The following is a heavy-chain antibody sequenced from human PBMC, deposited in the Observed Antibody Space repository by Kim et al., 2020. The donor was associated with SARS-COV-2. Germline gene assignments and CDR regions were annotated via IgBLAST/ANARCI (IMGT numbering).Heavy chain of an antibody. CDR3: AKEWGRSSWDLRLVEY. V-gene: IGHV3-23*01. Sequence: YYADAVKDRFTNPRDNSKNTLYLQMNSLRAEDTGVYYCAKEWGRSSWDLRLVEYWGHGTLVTVSS. D-gene: IGHD6-13*01. J-gene: IGHJ4*01.